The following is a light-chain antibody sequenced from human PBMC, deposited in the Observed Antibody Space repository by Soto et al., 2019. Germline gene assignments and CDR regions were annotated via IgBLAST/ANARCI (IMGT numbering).Light chain of an antibody. CDR3: QHYDSSPPYT. V-gene: IGKV3-20*01. J-gene: IGKJ2*01. Sequence: EIVLTQSPVTLSLSPGERATLSCRASRSFASSYLGWYQQKPGQAPRLLIYAASTRATGIPDSFSGSGSATGFNLTFSRLEPEDSPLYYRQHYDSSPPYTCGQGTKLEIK. CDR1: RSFASSY. CDR2: AAS.